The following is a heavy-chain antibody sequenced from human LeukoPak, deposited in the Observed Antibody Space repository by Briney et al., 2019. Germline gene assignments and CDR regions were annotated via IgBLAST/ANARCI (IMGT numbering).Heavy chain of an antibody. CDR3: ARDLRPIVLMVYAINAFDI. CDR1: GYTFTGYY. J-gene: IGHJ3*02. D-gene: IGHD2-8*01. V-gene: IGHV1-2*02. CDR2: INPNSGGT. Sequence: ASVKVSCKASGYTFTGYYMHWVRQAPGQGLEWMGWINPNSGGTNYAQKFQGRVTMTRDTSISTAYMELSRLRSDDTAVYYCARDLRPIVLMVYAINAFDIWGQGTMVTVSS.